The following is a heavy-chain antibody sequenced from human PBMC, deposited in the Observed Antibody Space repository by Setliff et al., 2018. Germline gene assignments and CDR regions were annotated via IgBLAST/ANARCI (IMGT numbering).Heavy chain of an antibody. D-gene: IGHD5-18*01. CDR1: GFTFSSYS. V-gene: IGHV3-21*01. CDR2: ISSSSSYI. J-gene: IGHJ6*03. Sequence: GGSLRLSCAASGFTFSSYSMNWVRQAPGKGLEWVTSISSSSSYIYYADSVKGRFTISRDNARNSVYLQMNSLRAEDTAVYYCARAADSYGPPRSYMDVWGKGTTVTVSS. CDR3: ARAADSYGPPRSYMDV.